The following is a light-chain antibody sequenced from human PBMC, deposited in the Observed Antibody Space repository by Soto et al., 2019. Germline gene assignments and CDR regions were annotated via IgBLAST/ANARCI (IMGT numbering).Light chain of an antibody. Sequence: QSVLTQPPSASGTPGQRVTISCSGSSSNIGSNTVNWYQQLPGTAPKLLSYSNNRRPSGVPDRFSGSKSGTSASLAISGLQAEGGADDYGAAGDDRLNGVVFGGGTKLTVL. CDR1: SSNIGSNT. J-gene: IGLJ2*01. V-gene: IGLV1-44*01. CDR3: AAGDDRLNGVV. CDR2: SNN.